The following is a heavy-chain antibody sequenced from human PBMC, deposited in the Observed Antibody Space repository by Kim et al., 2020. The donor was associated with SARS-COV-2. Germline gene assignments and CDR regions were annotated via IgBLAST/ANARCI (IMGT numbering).Heavy chain of an antibody. Sequence: SETLSLTCTVSGGSISSYYWSWIRQPPGKGLEWIGYIYYSGSTNYNPSLKSRVTISVDTSKNQFSLKLSSVTAADTAVYYCARDHREWLRYNANWYFDL. J-gene: IGHJ2*01. CDR2: IYYSGST. V-gene: IGHV4-59*01. D-gene: IGHD5-12*01. CDR1: GGSISSYY. CDR3: ARDHREWLRYNANWYFDL.